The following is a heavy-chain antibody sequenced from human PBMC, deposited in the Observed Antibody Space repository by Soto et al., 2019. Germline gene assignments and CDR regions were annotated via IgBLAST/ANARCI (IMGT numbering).Heavy chain of an antibody. J-gene: IGHJ6*02. Sequence: GESLKISCKGSGYSVTSYWIGWVRQMPGKGLEWMGIIYPGDSDTRYSPSFQGQVTISADKSISTAYLQWSSLKASDTAMYYCARTSAAGKYYFGMDVWGQGTTVTVSS. D-gene: IGHD6-13*01. V-gene: IGHV5-51*01. CDR2: IYPGDSDT. CDR1: GYSVTSYW. CDR3: ARTSAAGKYYFGMDV.